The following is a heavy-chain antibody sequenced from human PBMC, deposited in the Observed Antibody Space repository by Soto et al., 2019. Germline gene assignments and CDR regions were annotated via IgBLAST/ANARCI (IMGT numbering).Heavy chain of an antibody. Sequence: QVQLQESGPGLVKVSETLSLTCTVSGGSINSYYLSWIRQPPGKGLEWVADIDYSGRTNYNPSLNSQLTISVDTSEKQRSRKGRCVTAADTAVNYCARDIRLVGVTGWFDPWGQGTLVTVSS. CDR3: ARDIRLVGVTGWFDP. CDR1: GGSINSYY. J-gene: IGHJ5*02. CDR2: IDYSGRT. D-gene: IGHD1-26*01. V-gene: IGHV4-59*01.